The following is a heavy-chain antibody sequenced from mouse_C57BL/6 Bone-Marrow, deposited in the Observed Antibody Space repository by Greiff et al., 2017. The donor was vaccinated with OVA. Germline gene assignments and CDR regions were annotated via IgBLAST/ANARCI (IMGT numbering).Heavy chain of an antibody. CDR2: IYPGDGDT. V-gene: IGHV1-80*01. J-gene: IGHJ3*01. Sequence: VKLVESGAELVKPGASVKISCKASGYAFSSYWMHWVKQRPGKGLEWIGQIYPGDGDTNYHAKFKGKAPLTAANSSSTAYMQLSSLTSEGSAVYFCARAHYGSSYPAGIAYWGQGTLVTVSA. CDR1: GYAFSSYW. CDR3: ARAHYGSSYPAGIAY. D-gene: IGHD1-1*01.